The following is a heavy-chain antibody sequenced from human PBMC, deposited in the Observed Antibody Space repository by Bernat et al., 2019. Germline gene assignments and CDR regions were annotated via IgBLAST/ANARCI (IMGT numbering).Heavy chain of an antibody. CDR1: GYTFTSYG. V-gene: IGHV1-3*01. Sequence: QVQLVQSGAEVKKPGASVKVSCKASGYTFTSYGMHWVRQAPGQRLEWMGWINAGNGDTKYSQKFQGRVTITRDPAASTAYMELSSLRSEDTAVYYCARDVSSSLYPRLQYYFDGIDVWGQGTTVTVSS. CDR3: ARDVSSSLYPRLQYYFDGIDV. CDR2: INAGNGDT. J-gene: IGHJ6*02. D-gene: IGHD6-13*01.